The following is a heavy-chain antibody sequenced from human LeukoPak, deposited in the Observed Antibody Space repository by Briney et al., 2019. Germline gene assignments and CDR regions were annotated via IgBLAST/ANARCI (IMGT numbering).Heavy chain of an antibody. J-gene: IGHJ3*02. CDR2: INPDSGDT. CDR1: GYTFTGQL. CDR3: ATYLQQLIAFHI. Sequence: ASVTDSCQGSGYTFTGQLMHWVRQAPGQGREWMGRINPDSGDTNYVQNFQVRVTMTRDTSITTAYMNLSRLRSDDTAVYFCATYLQQLIAFHIWGQSTRVSVSS. V-gene: IGHV1-2*06. D-gene: IGHD6-13*01.